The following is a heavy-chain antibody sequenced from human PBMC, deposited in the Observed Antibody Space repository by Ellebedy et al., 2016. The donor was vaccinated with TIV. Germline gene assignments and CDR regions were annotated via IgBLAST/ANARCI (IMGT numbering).Heavy chain of an antibody. V-gene: IGHV3-30*18. D-gene: IGHD2/OR15-2a*01. Sequence: GESLKISCAASGFTFTSYGMHWVRQAPGKGLEWVAVISYDGSNKYYADSVKGRFTISRDNSKNTLYLQMNSLRAEDTAVYYCAKGDKNFRNPGYGMDVWGQGTTLTVSS. J-gene: IGHJ6*02. CDR2: ISYDGSNK. CDR1: GFTFTSYG. CDR3: AKGDKNFRNPGYGMDV.